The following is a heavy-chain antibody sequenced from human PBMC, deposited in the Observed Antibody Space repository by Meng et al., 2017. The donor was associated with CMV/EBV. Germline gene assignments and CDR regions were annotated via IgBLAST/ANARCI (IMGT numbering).Heavy chain of an antibody. CDR1: GGSFSGYY. CDR2: INHSGST. CDR3: ARGTKGLSY. V-gene: IGHV4-34*01. J-gene: IGHJ4*02. Sequence: PSLTRAVYGGSFSGYYWSWIRQPPGKGLEWIGEINHSGSTNSNPSLKSRVTISVDTSKNQFSLKLSSVTAADTAVYYCARGTKGLSYWGQGTLVTVSS. D-gene: IGHD2-15*01.